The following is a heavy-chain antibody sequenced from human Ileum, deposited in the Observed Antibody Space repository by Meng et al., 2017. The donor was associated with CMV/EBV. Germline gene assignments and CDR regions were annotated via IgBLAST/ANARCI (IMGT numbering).Heavy chain of an antibody. CDR2: INPNSGGT. CDR3: ARARPITIFGVVNAPFDP. V-gene: IGHV1-2*02. D-gene: IGHD3-3*01. J-gene: IGHJ5*02. Sequence: ASVKVSCKASGYTFTGYYMHWVRQAPGQGLEWMGWINPNSGGTNYAQKFQGRVTMTRDTSISTAYMELSRLRSDDTAVYYCARARPITIFGVVNAPFDPRGQRTLVTVSS. CDR1: GYTFTGYY.